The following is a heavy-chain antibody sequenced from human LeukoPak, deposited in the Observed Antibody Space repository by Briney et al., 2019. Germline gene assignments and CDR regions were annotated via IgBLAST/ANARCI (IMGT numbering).Heavy chain of an antibody. CDR3: ARQHYLGELSLPWFDP. D-gene: IGHD3-16*02. CDR1: GGSISSYY. V-gene: IGHV4-59*08. J-gene: IGHJ5*02. Sequence: SETLSLTCTVSGGSISSYYWNWIRQPPGKGLEWIGYVYYSGTTNYNPSLKSRVTISVDTSKNQFSLKLSSVTATDTAMYYCARQHYLGELSLPWFDPWGQGTLVTVSS. CDR2: VYYSGTT.